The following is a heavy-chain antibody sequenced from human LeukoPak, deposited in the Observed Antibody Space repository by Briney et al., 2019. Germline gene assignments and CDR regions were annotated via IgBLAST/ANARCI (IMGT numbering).Heavy chain of an antibody. Sequence: GGSLRLSCAASGFPFSAYSMNWVRRAPGKGLEWVSSISGSSAYVYYADSVKGRFTVSRDNAKNSLYLQMSSLRAEDTAVYYCAKAYYDSSDYSYYFDYWGQGTPVTVSS. V-gene: IGHV3-21*01. CDR2: ISGSSAYV. CDR1: GFPFSAYS. J-gene: IGHJ4*02. CDR3: AKAYYDSSDYSYYFDY. D-gene: IGHD3-22*01.